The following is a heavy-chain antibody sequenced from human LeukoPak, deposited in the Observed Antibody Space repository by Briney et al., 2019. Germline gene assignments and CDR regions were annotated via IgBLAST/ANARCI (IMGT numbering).Heavy chain of an antibody. J-gene: IGHJ6*03. Sequence: PGGSLRLSCAASGFTFSSYAMSWVRQAPGKGLEWVSSISSSSSYIYYADSVKGRFTISRDNAKNSLYLQMNSLRAEDTAVYYCARDPVYEHSSSWYSGGYYYYYMDVWGKGTTVTVSS. CDR2: ISSSSSYI. CDR1: GFTFSSYA. V-gene: IGHV3-21*01. CDR3: ARDPVYEHSSSWYSGGYYYYYMDV. D-gene: IGHD6-13*01.